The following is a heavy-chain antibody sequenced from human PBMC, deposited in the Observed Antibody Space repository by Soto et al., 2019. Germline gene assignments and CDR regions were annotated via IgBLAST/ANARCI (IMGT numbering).Heavy chain of an antibody. V-gene: IGHV3-11*06. J-gene: IGHJ4*02. CDR1: CFTFGDSY. D-gene: IGHD4-4*01. Sequence: GGSLRLSFSGSCFTFGDSYMSWIRQAPVKGLEWLSYISPGSRYPAYADSVKGRFTISRDNARNLLYPQMNNLGAHDTAVYYCGTDQDFSKANWGQGILVTVSS. CDR2: ISPGSRYP. CDR3: GTDQDFSKAN.